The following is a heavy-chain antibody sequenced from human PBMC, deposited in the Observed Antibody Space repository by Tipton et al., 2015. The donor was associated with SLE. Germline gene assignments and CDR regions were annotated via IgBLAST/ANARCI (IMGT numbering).Heavy chain of an antibody. Sequence: TLSLTCAVYGGSFSSYYWSWIRQPAGKGLEWIGRIYTSGSTNYKPSLKSRVTMSVDTSKNQFSLKLSSVTAADTAVYYCARLWGSYSGMDVWGQGTTVTVSS. CDR3: ARLWGSYSGMDV. D-gene: IGHD3-16*01. CDR2: IYTSGST. J-gene: IGHJ6*02. CDR1: GGSFSSYY. V-gene: IGHV4-59*10.